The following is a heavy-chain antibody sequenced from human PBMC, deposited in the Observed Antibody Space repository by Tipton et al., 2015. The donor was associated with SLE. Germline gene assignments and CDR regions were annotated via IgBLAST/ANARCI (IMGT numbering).Heavy chain of an antibody. CDR2: IYHSGST. V-gene: IGHV4-38-2*02. CDR1: GYSISSGYY. D-gene: IGHD3-16*01. Sequence: TLSLTCAVSGYSISSGYYWGWIRQPPGKGLEGIGSIYHSGSTYYNPSLKSRVTISVDTSKNQFSLKLSSVTAADTAVYYCARDHYGVDAFDIWGQGTMVTVSS. J-gene: IGHJ3*02. CDR3: ARDHYGVDAFDI.